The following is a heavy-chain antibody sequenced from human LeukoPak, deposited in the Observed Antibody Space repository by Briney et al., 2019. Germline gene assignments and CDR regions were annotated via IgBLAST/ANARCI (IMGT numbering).Heavy chain of an antibody. CDR2: ISPSGDIT. Sequence: GGTLRLSCAASGFTFSNHGMNWVRQAPGKGLEWVSGISPSGDITYYADSVKGRFTISRDNSKNTLYLQMDSLRAEDTAIYYCAKTKYTSSWYGDYWGQGTLVTVSS. CDR1: GFTFSNHG. V-gene: IGHV3-23*01. CDR3: AKTKYTSSWYGDY. J-gene: IGHJ4*02. D-gene: IGHD6-13*01.